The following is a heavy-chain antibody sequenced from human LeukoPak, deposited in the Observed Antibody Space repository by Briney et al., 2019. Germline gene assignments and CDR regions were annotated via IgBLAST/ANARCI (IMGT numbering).Heavy chain of an antibody. CDR3: VRGGVYYYGSGSHNWFDP. CDR1: GGSLSGYY. J-gene: IGHJ5*02. D-gene: IGHD3-10*01. V-gene: IGHV4-34*01. Sequence: SETLSLTCAVYGGSLSGYYWSWIRQPPGKGLEWIGEINHSGSTNYNPSLKSRVTISVDTSKNQFSLKLSSVTAADTAVYYCVRGGVYYYGSGSHNWFDPWGQGTLVTVSS. CDR2: INHSGST.